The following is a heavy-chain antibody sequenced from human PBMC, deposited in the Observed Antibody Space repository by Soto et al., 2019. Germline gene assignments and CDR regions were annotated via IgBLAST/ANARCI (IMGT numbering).Heavy chain of an antibody. V-gene: IGHV3-30*18. J-gene: IGHJ4*02. D-gene: IGHD1-26*01. CDR1: GFTFSSYG. Sequence: QVQLVESGGGVVQPGRSLRLSCAASGFTFSSYGMHWVRQAPGKGLEWVAVISYDGSNKYYADSVKGRFTISRDNSKNKLYLQMNSLRAEDTAVYYCAKDLLVVGATPAYYWGQGTLVTVSS. CDR2: ISYDGSNK. CDR3: AKDLLVVGATPAYY.